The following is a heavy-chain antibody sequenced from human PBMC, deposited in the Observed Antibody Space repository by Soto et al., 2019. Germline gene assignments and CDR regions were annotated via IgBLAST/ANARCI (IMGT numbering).Heavy chain of an antibody. D-gene: IGHD6-13*01. V-gene: IGHV3-30*18. CDR1: GFTFSSYG. J-gene: IGHJ6*03. CDR2: RSYDGSNK. CDR3: AKDGEAAADYYYYYMDV. Sequence: GGSLRLSCAASGFTFSSYGMHWVRQAPGKGLEWVAVRSYDGSNKYYADSVKGRFAISRDNSKNTLYLQMNSLRAEDPAVNCCAKDGEAAADYYYYYMDVWGKGTTVSVSS.